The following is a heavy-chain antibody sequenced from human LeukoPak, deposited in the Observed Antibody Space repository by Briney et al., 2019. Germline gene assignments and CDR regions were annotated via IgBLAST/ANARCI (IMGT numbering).Heavy chain of an antibody. CDR1: GGSISSYY. V-gene: IGHV4-59*06. CDR2: IYYSGST. Sequence: SETLSLTCTVSGGSISSYYWSWIRQPPGKGLEWIRYIYYSGSTYYNPSLKSRVTISVDTSKNQFSLKLSSVTAADTAVYYCASSTYYDILTGPSAVDAFDIWGQGTMVTVSS. J-gene: IGHJ3*02. D-gene: IGHD3-9*01. CDR3: ASSTYYDILTGPSAVDAFDI.